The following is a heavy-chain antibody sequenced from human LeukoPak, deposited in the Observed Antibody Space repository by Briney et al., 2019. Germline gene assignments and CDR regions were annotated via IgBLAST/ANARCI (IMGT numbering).Heavy chain of an antibody. Sequence: TSETLSLTCAVYGGSFSGYYWSWIRQPPGKGLEWIGEINHSGSTNYNPSLKSRVTISVDTSKNQFSLKLSSVTAADTAVYYCAKVLRGYSYGFFDYWGQGTLVTVSS. D-gene: IGHD5-18*01. J-gene: IGHJ4*02. CDR2: INHSGST. CDR1: GGSFSGYY. CDR3: AKVLRGYSYGFFDY. V-gene: IGHV4-34*01.